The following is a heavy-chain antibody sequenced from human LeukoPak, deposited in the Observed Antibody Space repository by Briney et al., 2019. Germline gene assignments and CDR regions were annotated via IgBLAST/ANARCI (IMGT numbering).Heavy chain of an antibody. Sequence: PGGSLRLSCAASGFTFSSYSMNWVRQAPGKGLEWVSSISSGSSYIYYADSVKGRFTISRDNAKNSLYLQMNSLRAEDTAVYYCARDGLSSRASYDYWGQGARVTVSS. D-gene: IGHD1-26*01. CDR1: GFTFSSYS. CDR3: ARDGLSSRASYDY. CDR2: ISSGSSYI. V-gene: IGHV3-21*01. J-gene: IGHJ4*02.